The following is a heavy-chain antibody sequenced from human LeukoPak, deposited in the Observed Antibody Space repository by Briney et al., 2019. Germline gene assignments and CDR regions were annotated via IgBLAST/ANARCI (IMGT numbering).Heavy chain of an antibody. CDR2: IRYDGSNK. Sequence: GGSLRLSCAASGFTFSSYGMHWVRQAPGKGLEWVAFIRYDGSNKYYADSVKGRFTISRDNSKDTLYLQMNSLRAEDTAVYYCARAPRYCSGGSCYFDYWGQGTLVTVSP. D-gene: IGHD2-15*01. CDR1: GFTFSSYG. V-gene: IGHV3-30*02. J-gene: IGHJ4*02. CDR3: ARAPRYCSGGSCYFDY.